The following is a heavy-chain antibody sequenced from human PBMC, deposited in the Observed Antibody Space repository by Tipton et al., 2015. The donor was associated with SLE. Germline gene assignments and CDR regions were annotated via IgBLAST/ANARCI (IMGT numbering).Heavy chain of an antibody. CDR1: GASISSGTYY. CDR2: IYTTGGT. D-gene: IGHD6-13*01. V-gene: IGHV4-61*02. J-gene: IGHJ4*02. Sequence: TLSLTCTVSGASISSGTYYWSWIRQPAGKGLEWIGRIYTTGGTNYNPSLKSRVTISVDTSKNQFSLKLSSVTAADTAVYYCARERYIAAAEYFFDYWGQGTLVTVSS. CDR3: ARERYIAAAEYFFDY.